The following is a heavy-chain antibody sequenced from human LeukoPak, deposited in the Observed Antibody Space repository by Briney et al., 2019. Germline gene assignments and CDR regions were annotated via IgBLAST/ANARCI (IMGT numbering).Heavy chain of an antibody. J-gene: IGHJ5*02. CDR3: ARELWFANAPGSWLDP. D-gene: IGHD3-10*01. CDR1: GDSISSGAYS. CDR2: IFHTGST. Sequence: SETLSLTCVVSGDSISSGAYSWSWIRQPPGKGLEWIGYIFHTGSTFYHPSLKSRVTISVDNSKNQFSLRLSSVTAADTAVYYCARELWFANAPGSWLDPWGQGTLVTVSS. V-gene: IGHV4-30-2*01.